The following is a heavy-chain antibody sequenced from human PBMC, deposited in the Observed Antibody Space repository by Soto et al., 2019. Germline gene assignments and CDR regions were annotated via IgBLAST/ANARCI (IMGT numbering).Heavy chain of an antibody. J-gene: IGHJ4*02. D-gene: IGHD3-16*01. Sequence: ASVKVSCKASGYTFNNYDINWVRQATGQGLEWMGWMNPNNGNTAYAQKFQGRVTMTRDNSISTAYMELNSLRSEDTAVYYCARNAWRFGYWGQGTLVTVSS. CDR1: GYTFNNYD. V-gene: IGHV1-8*01. CDR3: ARNAWRFGY. CDR2: MNPNNGNT.